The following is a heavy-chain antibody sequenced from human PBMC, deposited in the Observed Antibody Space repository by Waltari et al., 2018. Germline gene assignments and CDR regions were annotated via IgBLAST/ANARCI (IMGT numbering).Heavy chain of an antibody. D-gene: IGHD1-7*01. V-gene: IGHV4-31*03. CDR3: ARVGTYNWFDP. CDR2: IYSSENT. Sequence: QVQLQESGPGLVRPSQTLSLTCTVSGGPISSSGYFWSWIRQHPGKGLEWIGYIYSSENTYSNPSLQSRASMSIDTSNNQFSLMLTSVTAADTAVYFCARVGTYNWFDPWGQGTLVTVSS. J-gene: IGHJ5*02. CDR1: GGPISSSGYF.